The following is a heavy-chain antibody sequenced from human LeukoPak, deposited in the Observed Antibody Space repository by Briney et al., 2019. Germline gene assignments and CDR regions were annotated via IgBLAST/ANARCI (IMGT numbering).Heavy chain of an antibody. Sequence: GGSLRLSCAASGFTFDDYAMHWVRQAPGKGLEWVSGISYNSGSIGYADSVKGRLTISRDNAKKSLFLQMNSLRAEDTALYYCAKALGYNYGYNYFDYWGQGTLVTVSS. J-gene: IGHJ4*02. V-gene: IGHV3-9*01. CDR1: GFTFDDYA. CDR2: ISYNSGSI. D-gene: IGHD5-18*01. CDR3: AKALGYNYGYNYFDY.